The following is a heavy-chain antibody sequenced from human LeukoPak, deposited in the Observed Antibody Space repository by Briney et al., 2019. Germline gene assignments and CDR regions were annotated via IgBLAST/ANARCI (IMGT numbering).Heavy chain of an antibody. J-gene: IGHJ4*02. D-gene: IGHD6-13*01. Sequence: GGSLRLSCAASGFTVSSNYVSWVRQAPGKGLEWVSVIYSGGSTYYADSVKGRFTISRDNSKNTLYLQMNSLRAEDTAVYYCARDLPSSSWYYFDYWGQGTLVTVSS. CDR3: ARDLPSSSWYYFDY. V-gene: IGHV3-66*01. CDR2: IYSGGST. CDR1: GFTVSSNY.